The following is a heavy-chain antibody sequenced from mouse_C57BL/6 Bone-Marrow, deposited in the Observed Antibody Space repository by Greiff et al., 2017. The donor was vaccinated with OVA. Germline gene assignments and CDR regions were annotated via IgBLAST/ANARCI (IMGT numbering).Heavy chain of an antibody. J-gene: IGHJ4*01. CDR3: ARRDGYYNAMDY. D-gene: IGHD2-3*01. V-gene: IGHV2-2*01. Sequence: VQLKESGPGLVQPSQSLSITCTVSGFSLTSYGVHWVRQSPGKGLEWLGVIWSGGSTDYNAAFISRLSISKDNSKSQVFFKMNSLQADDTAIYYCARRDGYYNAMDYWGQGTSVTVSS. CDR2: IWSGGST. CDR1: GFSLTSYG.